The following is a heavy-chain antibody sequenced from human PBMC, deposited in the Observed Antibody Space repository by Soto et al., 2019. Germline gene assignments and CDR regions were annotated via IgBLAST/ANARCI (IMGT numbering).Heavy chain of an antibody. CDR3: AREAGRITMSVRGSYGMDV. J-gene: IGHJ6*02. CDR1: GGSISSGDYY. D-gene: IGHD3-10*02. V-gene: IGHV4-30-4*01. Sequence: TLSLNCTVSGGSISSGDYYWSCIRQPPGKGLEWIGYIYYSGSTYYNPSLKSRVTISVDTSKNQFSLKLSSVTAADTAVYYCAREAGRITMSVRGSYGMDVWGQGTTVTVSS. CDR2: IYYSGST.